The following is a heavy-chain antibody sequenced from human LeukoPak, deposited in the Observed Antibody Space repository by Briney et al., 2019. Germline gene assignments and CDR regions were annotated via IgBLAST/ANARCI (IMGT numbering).Heavy chain of an antibody. CDR3: ARVPMGASYYYMDV. CDR1: GRSITRGDYY. V-gene: IGHV4-31*03. Sequence: SETLSLTCTVSGRSITRGDYYWSWIRQHPGKGLEWIGYIYHSGSTYYSPSLKSRITISVDTSKNQFSLNLSSVTAADTAVYYCARVPMGASYYYMDVWGKGTTVTVSS. D-gene: IGHD1-26*01. J-gene: IGHJ6*03. CDR2: IYHSGST.